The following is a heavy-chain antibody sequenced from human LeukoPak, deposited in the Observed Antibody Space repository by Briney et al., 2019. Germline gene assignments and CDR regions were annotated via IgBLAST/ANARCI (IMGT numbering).Heavy chain of an antibody. J-gene: IGHJ6*03. Sequence: PSETLSLTCAVYGGSFSGYYWSWIRQPPRKGLEWIGEISDSGSTNYNPSLKSRVTISVDTSKNQFSLKLSSVTAADTAVYYCARTTGRGVTIQYYYCYMDVWGKGTTVTVSS. CDR3: ARTTGRGVTIQYYYCYMDV. CDR1: GGSFSGYY. D-gene: IGHD3-10*01. CDR2: ISDSGST. V-gene: IGHV4-34*01.